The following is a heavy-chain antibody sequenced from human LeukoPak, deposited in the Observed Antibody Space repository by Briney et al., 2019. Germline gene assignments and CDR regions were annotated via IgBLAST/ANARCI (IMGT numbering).Heavy chain of an antibody. CDR1: GYSISSAYY. CDR3: ARRGAGTNYMDV. J-gene: IGHJ6*03. Sequence: PSETLSPTCAVSGYSISSAYYRGWIRQPPGKGLEWIGSIYHSGSTYYNPSLKSRVTISVDTSKNQFSLKLNSLAAADTAVYYCARRGAGTNYMDVWGKGTTVTVSS. D-gene: IGHD1-26*01. V-gene: IGHV4-38-2*01. CDR2: IYHSGST.